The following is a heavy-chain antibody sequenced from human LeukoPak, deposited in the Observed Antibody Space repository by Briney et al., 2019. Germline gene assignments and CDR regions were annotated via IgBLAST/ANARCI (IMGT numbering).Heavy chain of an antibody. CDR1: GGSISSHY. D-gene: IGHD6-6*01. J-gene: IGHJ4*02. CDR3: ARLYPLGAAHFDY. Sequence: SETLSLTCTVSGGSISSHYWSWIRQPPGKGLEWIGYIYYSGSTNYNPSLKSRVTISVDTSKNQFSLKLSSVTAADTAVYYCARLYPLGAAHFDYWGQGTLVTVSS. V-gene: IGHV4-59*11. CDR2: IYYSGST.